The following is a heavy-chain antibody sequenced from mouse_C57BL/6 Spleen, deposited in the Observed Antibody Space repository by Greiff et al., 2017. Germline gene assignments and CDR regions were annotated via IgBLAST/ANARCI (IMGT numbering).Heavy chain of an antibody. CDR3: VRHTVVAPYAMDY. J-gene: IGHJ4*01. V-gene: IGHV10-1*01. Sequence: DVMLVESGGGLVQPKGSLKLSCAASGFSFNTYAMNWVRQAPGKGLEWVARIRSKSNNYATYYADSVKDRFTISRDDSESMLYLQMNNLKTEDTAMYYCVRHTVVAPYAMDYWGQGTSVTVSS. CDR1: GFSFNTYA. D-gene: IGHD1-1*01. CDR2: IRSKSNNYAT.